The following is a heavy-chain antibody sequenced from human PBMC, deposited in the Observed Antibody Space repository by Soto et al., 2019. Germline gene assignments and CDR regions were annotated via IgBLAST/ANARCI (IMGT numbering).Heavy chain of an antibody. J-gene: IGHJ5*02. CDR1: GFTFNNYW. CDR3: AKVPNESYNWFDP. D-gene: IGHD1-26*01. CDR2: INTDGSRT. V-gene: IGHV3-74*01. Sequence: GSLRLSCAASGFTFNNYWMHWVRQAPGKGLVWVSRINTDGSRTSYADSVKGRFTISRDNAKNTLYLQMNSLRADDTAVYYCAKVPNESYNWFDPWGQGTLVTVSS.